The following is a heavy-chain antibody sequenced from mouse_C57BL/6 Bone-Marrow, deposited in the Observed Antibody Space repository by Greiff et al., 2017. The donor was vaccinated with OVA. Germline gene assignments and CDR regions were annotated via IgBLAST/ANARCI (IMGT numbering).Heavy chain of an antibody. CDR2: ISDGGSYT. V-gene: IGHV5-4*01. Sequence: EVQWVESGGGLVKPGGSLKLSCAASGFTFSSYAMSWVRQTPEKRLEWVATISDGGSYTYYPDNVKGRFTISRDNAKNNLYLQMSHLKSEDTAMYYCARDGGLGPAWFAYWGQGTLVTVSA. J-gene: IGHJ3*01. CDR1: GFTFSSYA. CDR3: ARDGGLGPAWFAY. D-gene: IGHD4-1*01.